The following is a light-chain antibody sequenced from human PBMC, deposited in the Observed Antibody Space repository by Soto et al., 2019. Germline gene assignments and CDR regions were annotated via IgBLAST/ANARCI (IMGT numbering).Light chain of an antibody. CDR3: LQNDTFPFT. CDR1: QGIRNN. Sequence: DIQMTQSPSSLSASVGDRVTFTCRASQGIRNNVAWYQQKPGKAPKRLIYAASSLQTGVPSRFNGSGSWTEFTLTISSLPPEDFATYCCLQNDTFPFTFGPGTKVGIE. CDR2: AAS. J-gene: IGKJ3*01. V-gene: IGKV1-17*01.